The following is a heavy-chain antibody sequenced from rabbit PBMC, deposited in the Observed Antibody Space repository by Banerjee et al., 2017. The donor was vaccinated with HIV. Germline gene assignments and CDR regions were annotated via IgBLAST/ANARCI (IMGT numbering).Heavy chain of an antibody. Sequence: ASWVNGRFSFSRENTQNTVSLQLNSLTAADTATYFCARDLAGVIGWNFNLWGPGTLVTVS. CDR3: ARDLAGVIGWNFNL. D-gene: IGHD4-1*01. J-gene: IGHJ4*01. V-gene: IGHV1S7*01.